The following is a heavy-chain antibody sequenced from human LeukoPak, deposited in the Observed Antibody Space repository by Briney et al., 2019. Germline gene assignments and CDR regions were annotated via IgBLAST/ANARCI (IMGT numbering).Heavy chain of an antibody. CDR1: GGFISSYY. CDR2: IYYSGST. V-gene: IGHV4-59*01. D-gene: IGHD5-12*01. Sequence: SETLSLTCTVSGGFISSYYWSWIRKPPGKGLEYIGFIYYSGSTKYNPSLKSRVTISVDTSKNKFSLKLSPVTAADTAVYYCARRSDRGYDFDYWGQGTLVTVSS. J-gene: IGHJ4*02. CDR3: ARRSDRGYDFDY.